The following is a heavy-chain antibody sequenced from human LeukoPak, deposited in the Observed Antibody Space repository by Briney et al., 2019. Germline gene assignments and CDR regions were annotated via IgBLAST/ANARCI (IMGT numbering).Heavy chain of an antibody. CDR2: ISGSGGST. J-gene: IGHJ4*02. V-gene: IGHV3-23*01. Sequence: PGGSLRLSCAASGFTFSSYSMNWVRQAPGKGLEWVSAISGSGGSTYYADSVKGRFTISRDNSKNTLYLQMNSLRAEDTAVYYCAKPTRNPASLDYWGQGTLVTVSS. CDR1: GFTFSSYS. CDR3: AKPTRNPASLDY.